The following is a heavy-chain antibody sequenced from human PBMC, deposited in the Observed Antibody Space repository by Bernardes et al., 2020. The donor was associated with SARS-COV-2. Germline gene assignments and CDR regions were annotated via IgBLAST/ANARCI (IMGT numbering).Heavy chain of an antibody. Sequence: SETLSLTCAVYGGSFSSHYWAWIRQPPGRGLEWVGEINHSGSSTYNPSLKSRVTLSVDTSKMQFSLKLTSVNAADMAVYYCVRGASFGFLSAYSFGRGGPFDPWGQGVLVTVAS. J-gene: IGHJ5*02. V-gene: IGHV4-34*01. CDR1: GGSFSSHY. CDR2: INHSGSS. D-gene: IGHD3-3*01. CDR3: VRGASFGFLSAYSFGRGGPFDP.